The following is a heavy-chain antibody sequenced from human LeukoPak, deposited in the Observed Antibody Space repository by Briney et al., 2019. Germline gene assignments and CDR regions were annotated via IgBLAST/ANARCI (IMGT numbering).Heavy chain of an antibody. CDR3: AELGITMIGGV. CDR2: ISSSGSTI. Sequence: QPGGSLRLSCAASGFTFSSYEMNWVRQAPGKGLEWVSYISSSGSTIYYADSVKGRFTISRDNAKNSLYMQMNSLRAEDTAVYYLAELGITMIGGVWGKGTTVTISS. J-gene: IGHJ6*04. CDR1: GFTFSSYE. D-gene: IGHD3-10*02. V-gene: IGHV3-48*03.